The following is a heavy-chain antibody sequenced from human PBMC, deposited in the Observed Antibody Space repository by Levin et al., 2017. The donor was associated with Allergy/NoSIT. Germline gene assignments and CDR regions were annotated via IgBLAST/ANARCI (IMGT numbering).Heavy chain of an antibody. Sequence: GGSLRLSCAASGFTFSSYGMHWVRQAPGKGLEWVAVISYDGSNKYYADSVKGRFTISRDNSKNTLYLQMNSLRAEDTAVYYCAKGLGSYYHYWGQGTLVTVSS. V-gene: IGHV3-30*18. J-gene: IGHJ4*02. CDR3: AKGLGSYYHY. D-gene: IGHD1-26*01. CDR1: GFTFSSYG. CDR2: ISYDGSNK.